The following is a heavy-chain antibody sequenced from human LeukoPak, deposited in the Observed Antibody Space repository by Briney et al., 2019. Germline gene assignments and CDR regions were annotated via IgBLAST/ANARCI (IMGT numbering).Heavy chain of an antibody. CDR1: GGTFSSHA. CDR3: ARESVVPAAESYNWFDP. Sequence: ASVKVSCKASGGTFSSHAISWVRQAPGQGLEWMGGIIPIFGTANYAQKFQGGVTITADESTSTAYMELSSLRSEDTAVYYCARESVVPAAESYNWFDPWGQGTLVTVSS. J-gene: IGHJ5*02. V-gene: IGHV1-69*13. D-gene: IGHD2-2*01. CDR2: IIPIFGTA.